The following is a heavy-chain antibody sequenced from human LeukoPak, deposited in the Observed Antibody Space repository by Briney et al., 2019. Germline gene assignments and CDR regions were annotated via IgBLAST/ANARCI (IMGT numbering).Heavy chain of an antibody. CDR1: GFTFSHYA. D-gene: IGHD3-10*01. CDR3: TRSLNYFTSGTSRRGFDS. J-gene: IGHJ4*02. V-gene: IGHV3-23*01. CDR2: INDGDDGP. Sequence: GGSLRLSCTASGFTFSHYAMIWVRQTPGKGLEWVSAINDGDDGPYYADSVKGRSTISRDNSKNTLFLQMNNLRAEDTALYYCTRSLNYFTSGTSRRGFDSWGQGTLVTVSS.